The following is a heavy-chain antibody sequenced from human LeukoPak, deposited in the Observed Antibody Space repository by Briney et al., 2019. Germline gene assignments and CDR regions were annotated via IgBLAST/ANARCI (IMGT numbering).Heavy chain of an antibody. CDR1: GGSFSGYY. Sequence: PSETLSLTCAVYGGSFSGYYWSWIRQPPGEGLEWIGEINHSGSTNYNPSLKSRVTISVDTSKNQFSLKLSSVTAADTAVYYCARVGGDIVVVPAAFFDYWGQGTLVTVSS. V-gene: IGHV4-34*01. CDR3: ARVGGDIVVVPAAFFDY. D-gene: IGHD2-2*01. CDR2: INHSGST. J-gene: IGHJ4*02.